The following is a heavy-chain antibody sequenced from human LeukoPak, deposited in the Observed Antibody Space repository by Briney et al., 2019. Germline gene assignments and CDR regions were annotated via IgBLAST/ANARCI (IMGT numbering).Heavy chain of an antibody. V-gene: IGHV3-23*01. Sequence: GGSLRLSCAASGISFSTYVMAWVRQAPGKGLECVSAISGSGGDSYYAASVKGRFTISRDNSKNTVYLQMSSLRVDDTAVYYCAKAASSSWPSYYYGMDVWGQGTTVTVSS. CDR1: GISFSTYV. J-gene: IGHJ6*02. CDR3: AKAASSSWPSYYYGMDV. D-gene: IGHD6-13*01. CDR2: ISGSGGDS.